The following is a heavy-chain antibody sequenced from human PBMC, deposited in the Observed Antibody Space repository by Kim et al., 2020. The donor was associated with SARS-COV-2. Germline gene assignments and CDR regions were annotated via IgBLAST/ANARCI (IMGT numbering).Heavy chain of an antibody. CDR2: INPSGGST. Sequence: ASVKVSCKASGYTFTSYYMHWVRQAPGQGLEWMGIINPSGGSTSYAQKFQGRVTMTRDTSTSTVYMELSSLRSEDTAVYYCARGLGWVTGYDPILDYWGQGTLVTVSS. D-gene: IGHD3-9*01. V-gene: IGHV1-46*01. CDR1: GYTFTSYY. CDR3: ARGLGWVTGYDPILDY. J-gene: IGHJ4*02.